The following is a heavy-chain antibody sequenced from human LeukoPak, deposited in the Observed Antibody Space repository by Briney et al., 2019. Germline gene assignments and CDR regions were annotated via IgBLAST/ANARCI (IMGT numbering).Heavy chain of an antibody. D-gene: IGHD4-17*01. J-gene: IGHJ4*02. CDR1: GFTFSTYW. CDR3: VREEYGDHMWW. V-gene: IGHV3-7*01. CDR2: IKQDGSQE. Sequence: GGSPRLSCTASGFTFSTYWMSWVRQAPGKGLEWVANIKQDGSQEYYVDSVKGRFTISRDNAKNSLYLQMNSLRVEDTAVYYCVREEYGDHMWWWGQGTPVTVSS.